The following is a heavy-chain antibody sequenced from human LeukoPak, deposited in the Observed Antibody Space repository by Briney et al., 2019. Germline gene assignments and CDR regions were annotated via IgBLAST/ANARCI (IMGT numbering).Heavy chain of an antibody. CDR3: ATDLLRLGELSFPY. V-gene: IGHV1-2*02. D-gene: IGHD3-16*02. Sequence: ASVKVSCKASGYTFIGYYIHWVRQAPGQGLEWMGWINPNSGGTNYAQKLQGRVTMTTDTSTSTAYMELRSLRSDDTAVYYCATDLLRLGELSFPYWGQGTLVTVSS. CDR2: INPNSGGT. CDR1: GYTFIGYY. J-gene: IGHJ4*02.